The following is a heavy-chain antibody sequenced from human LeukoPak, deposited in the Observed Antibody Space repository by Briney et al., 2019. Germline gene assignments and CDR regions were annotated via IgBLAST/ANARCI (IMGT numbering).Heavy chain of an antibody. Sequence: PGRSLRLSCAASGFTFDDYAMHWVRQAPGKGLEWVSGISWNSGSIGYADSVKGRFTISRDNAKNSLYLQMNSLRAEDMALYYCAKGYGIVGATIDYWGQGTLVTVSS. CDR2: ISWNSGSI. CDR1: GFTFDDYA. V-gene: IGHV3-9*03. CDR3: AKGYGIVGATIDY. D-gene: IGHD1-26*01. J-gene: IGHJ4*02.